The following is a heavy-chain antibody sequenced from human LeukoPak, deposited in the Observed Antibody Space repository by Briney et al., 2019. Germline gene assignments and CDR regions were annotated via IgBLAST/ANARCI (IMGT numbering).Heavy chain of an antibody. CDR1: GFTFSSYA. CDR3: AKTGSGYYYFDY. V-gene: IGHV3-23*01. CDR2: ISGSGGST. J-gene: IGHJ4*02. D-gene: IGHD5-12*01. Sequence: GGSLRLSCAASGFTFSSYAMSWVRQAPGKGLEWVSTISGSGGSTYYADSVKGRFTISRDNSKNTLYLQMNSLRAEDTAIYYCAKTGSGYYYFDYWGQGTLVTVSS.